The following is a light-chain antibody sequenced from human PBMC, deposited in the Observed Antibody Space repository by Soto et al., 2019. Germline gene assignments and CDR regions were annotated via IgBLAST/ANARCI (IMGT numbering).Light chain of an antibody. J-gene: IGKJ1*01. Sequence: DIQMTQSPSSLSTFVGDRVTMTCQASQDISNSLNWYQQKPGKPPQLLIYDASNLETGDSPSISAGGSGTNFTLTINSLQPEDLATYYCHHHHSLPPWTFGPGTKVEI. CDR3: HHHHSLPPWT. V-gene: IGKV1-33*01. CDR2: DAS. CDR1: QDISNS.